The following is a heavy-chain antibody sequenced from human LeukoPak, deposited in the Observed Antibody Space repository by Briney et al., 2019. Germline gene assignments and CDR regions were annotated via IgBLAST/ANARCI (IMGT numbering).Heavy chain of an antibody. CDR1: GFTFSSYA. D-gene: IGHD3-22*01. Sequence: GGSLRLSCAASGFTFSSYAMSWVRQAPGKGLEWVSAISGSGGSTYYADSVKGRFTISRDNSKNTLYLQMNSLRAEDTAVYYCAKVPVDYDSSGFNYYYYYMDVWGKGTTVTVSS. J-gene: IGHJ6*03. V-gene: IGHV3-23*01. CDR2: ISGSGGST. CDR3: AKVPVDYDSSGFNYYYYYMDV.